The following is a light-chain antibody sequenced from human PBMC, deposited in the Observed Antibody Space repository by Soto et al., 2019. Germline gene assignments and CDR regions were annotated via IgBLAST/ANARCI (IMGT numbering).Light chain of an antibody. CDR2: GAS. V-gene: IGKV3-20*01. Sequence: EIVLTQSPGTLSLSPLEIATLSFMASQSVSGSYLAWYQQKPGQAPKLVIHGASSRAAGIPDRFNGTGSGTDFTLTISRLEPEDFAVYYCQQYVGSAGITFGQGTRLEI. J-gene: IGKJ5*01. CDR1: QSVSGSY. CDR3: QQYVGSAGIT.